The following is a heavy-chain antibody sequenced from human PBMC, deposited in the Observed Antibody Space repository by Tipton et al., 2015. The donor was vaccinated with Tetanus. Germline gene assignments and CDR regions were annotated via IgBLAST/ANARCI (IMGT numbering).Heavy chain of an antibody. Sequence: SLRLSCAASGFTFSSYAMSWVRQAPGKGLEWVSAISGSGGSTYYADSVKGRFTISRDNSKNTLYLQMNSLRAEDTAVYYCAKDGEGGVVVYYWGQGTLVTVSS. J-gene: IGHJ4*02. V-gene: IGHV3-23*01. CDR1: GFTFSSYA. D-gene: IGHD2-15*01. CDR3: AKDGEGGVVVYY. CDR2: ISGSGGST.